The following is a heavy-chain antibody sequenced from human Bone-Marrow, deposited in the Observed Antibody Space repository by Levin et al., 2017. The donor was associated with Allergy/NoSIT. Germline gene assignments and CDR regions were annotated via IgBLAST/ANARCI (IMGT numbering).Heavy chain of an antibody. Sequence: KASETLSLTCSVSGDSITTNDWWTWFRRPPGKGLEWIGEISHRGNPNYNPSLKSRVTISVDKSQNQFSLKVTSVTAADTAVYYCAREKQYQLPLYYYYYYIDVWGKGTSVTVSS. D-gene: IGHD2-2*01. CDR3: AREKQYQLPLYYYYYYIDV. CDR1: GDSITTNDW. V-gene: IGHV4/OR15-8*01. CDR2: ISHRGNP. J-gene: IGHJ6*03.